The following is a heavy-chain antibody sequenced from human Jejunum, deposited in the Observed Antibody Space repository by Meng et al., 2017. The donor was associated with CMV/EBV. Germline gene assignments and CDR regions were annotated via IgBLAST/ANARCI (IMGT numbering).Heavy chain of an antibody. V-gene: IGHV3-49*02. J-gene: IGHJ6*02. CDR3: ARFYYGMDV. D-gene: IGHD3-10*01. Sequence: CTTSGFPVGNYAVSWVRQAPGKGLEWLGFIRSRGYGGPTEYAASVRGRFTISRDDSKSIAYLQMNSLKIEDTAVYYCARFYYGMDVWGQGTTVTVSS. CDR2: IRSRGYGGPT. CDR1: GFPVGNYA.